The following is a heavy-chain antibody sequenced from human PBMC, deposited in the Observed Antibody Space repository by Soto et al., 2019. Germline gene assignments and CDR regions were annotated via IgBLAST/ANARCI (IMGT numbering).Heavy chain of an antibody. CDR1: GGTFSSYA. V-gene: IGHV1-69*13. J-gene: IGHJ6*02. CDR2: IIPIFGTA. Sequence: ASVKVSCKASGGTFSSYAISWVRQAPGQGLEWMGGIIPIFGTANYAQKFQGRVTITADESTSTAYMELSSLRSEDTAVYYCAAERAYCSGGSCYSIFSYYYGMDVWGQGTTVTVSS. D-gene: IGHD2-15*01. CDR3: AAERAYCSGGSCYSIFSYYYGMDV.